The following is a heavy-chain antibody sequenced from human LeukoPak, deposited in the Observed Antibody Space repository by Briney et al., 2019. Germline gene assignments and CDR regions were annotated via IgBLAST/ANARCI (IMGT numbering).Heavy chain of an antibody. J-gene: IGHJ4*02. CDR2: IRYDGGNK. Sequence: PGGSLRLSCAASGFTFSSYGMHWVRQAPGKGLEWVAFIRYDGGNKYYADSVKGRFTISRDNSKNTLYLQMNSLRAEDTAVYYCAKDSANIVVVPAASFEDYWGQGTLVTVSS. V-gene: IGHV3-30*02. CDR1: GFTFSSYG. CDR3: AKDSANIVVVPAASFEDY. D-gene: IGHD2-2*01.